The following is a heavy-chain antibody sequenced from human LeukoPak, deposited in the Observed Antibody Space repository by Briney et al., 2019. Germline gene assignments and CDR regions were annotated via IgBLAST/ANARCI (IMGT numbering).Heavy chain of an antibody. CDR2: ISAYNGNT. Sequence: ASVKVSCKASGYTFSSYGISWVRQAPGQGLEWMGWISAYNGNTDYAQNLRGRLIMTTDTSTSTAYMGLRSLRSDDTAVYYCARGPVVGATHLDYWGQGTLVTVSS. J-gene: IGHJ4*02. CDR3: ARGPVVGATHLDY. D-gene: IGHD1-26*01. V-gene: IGHV1-18*01. CDR1: GYTFSSYG.